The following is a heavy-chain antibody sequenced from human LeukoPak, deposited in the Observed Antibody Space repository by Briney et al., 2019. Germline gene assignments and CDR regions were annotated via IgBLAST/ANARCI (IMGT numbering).Heavy chain of an antibody. CDR2: ILYDGNNK. V-gene: IGHV3-30-3*01. J-gene: IGHJ6*02. CDR1: GFTFRSYA. CDR3: AKDRLFGSGLNGPHYYYGMDV. Sequence: GGSLRLSCAASGFTFRSYAMHGVRQAPGKGLEWVAVILYDGNNKHYAESVKGRFTISRDNSNNMLYLQMNSLRPEDTAVYYCAKDRLFGSGLNGPHYYYGMDVWGQGTTVTVSS. D-gene: IGHD1-26*01.